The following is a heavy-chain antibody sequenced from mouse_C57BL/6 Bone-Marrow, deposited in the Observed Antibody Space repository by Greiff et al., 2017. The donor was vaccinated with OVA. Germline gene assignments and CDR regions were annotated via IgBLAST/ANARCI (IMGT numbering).Heavy chain of an antibody. J-gene: IGHJ3*01. CDR2: FYPGSGSI. V-gene: IGHV1-62-2*01. CDR3: ARHEGGGGYCGWFGY. D-gene: IGHD2-3*01. CDR1: GYTFTEYT. Sequence: QVHVKQSGAELVKPGASVKLSCKASGYTFTEYTIHWVKQRSGQGLEWIGWFYPGSGSIKYNEKFKDKATLTADKSSSTVYMELSRLTSEDSAVYFCARHEGGGGYCGWFGYWGQGTLVTVSA.